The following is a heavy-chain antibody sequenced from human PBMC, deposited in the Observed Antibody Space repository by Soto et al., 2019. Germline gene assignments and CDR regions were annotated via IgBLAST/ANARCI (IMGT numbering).Heavy chain of an antibody. CDR3: AREPHHIVVVPAAMPDDAFDI. J-gene: IGHJ3*02. D-gene: IGHD2-2*01. CDR1: GYTFTGYY. Sequence: QVQLVQSGAEVKKPGASVKVSCKASGYTFTGYYMHWVRQAPGQGLEWMGWINPNSGGTNYAQKFQGWVTMTRDTSISTAYMELSRLRSDDTAVYYCAREPHHIVVVPAAMPDDAFDIWGQGTMVTVSS. V-gene: IGHV1-2*04. CDR2: INPNSGGT.